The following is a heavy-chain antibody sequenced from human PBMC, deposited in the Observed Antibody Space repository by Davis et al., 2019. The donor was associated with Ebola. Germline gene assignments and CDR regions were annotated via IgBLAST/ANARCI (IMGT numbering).Heavy chain of an antibody. V-gene: IGHV3-23*01. CDR1: RLTFNNYA. D-gene: IGHD2-2*02. CDR3: AKDCITSCYTNR. Sequence: GESLKISCAASRLTFNNYAMTWVRQAPGKGLEWVSAISGDGTSTYCADSVKGRSTISRDNSKNTVYLQMNSLRAEDTAIYYCAKDCITSCYTNRWGQGTLATVSS. CDR2: ISGDGTST. J-gene: IGHJ4*02.